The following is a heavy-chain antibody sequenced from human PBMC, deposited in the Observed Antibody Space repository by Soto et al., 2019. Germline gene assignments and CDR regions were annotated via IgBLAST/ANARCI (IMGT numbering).Heavy chain of an antibody. V-gene: IGHV4-39*01. J-gene: IGHJ4*02. CDR2: IYYSGST. CDR3: ARQLVRGWYFDY. Sequence: SETLSLTCTVSGGSISSSSYYWGWIRQPPGKGLEWIGSIYYSGSTYYNPSLKSRVTISVDTSKNQFSLKLSSVTAADTAVYYCARQLVRGWYFDYWGQGTLVTVSS. D-gene: IGHD3-10*01. CDR1: GGSISSSSYY.